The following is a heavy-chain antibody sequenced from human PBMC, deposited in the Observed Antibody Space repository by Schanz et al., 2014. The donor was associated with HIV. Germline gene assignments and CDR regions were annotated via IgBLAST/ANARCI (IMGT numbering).Heavy chain of an antibody. CDR2: ISYDGIND. V-gene: IGHV3-30*18. D-gene: IGHD6-19*01. J-gene: IGHJ4*02. CDR1: GFRFRSYW. Sequence: VQLVESGGSLVQPGGSLRLSCAASGFRFRSYWMSWVRQAPGKGLEWVAVISYDGINDYYADSVKGRFTISRDNSKNTLYLQMNSLGAEDTAVYYCAKVAIHSSGWLPFDYWGQGTLVTVSS. CDR3: AKVAIHSSGWLPFDY.